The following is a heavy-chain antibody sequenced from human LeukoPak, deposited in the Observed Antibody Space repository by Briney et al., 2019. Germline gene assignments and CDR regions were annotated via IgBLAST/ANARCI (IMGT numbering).Heavy chain of an antibody. CDR3: ARTNYYDSSGYFPPGC. CDR2: ISTTSTYI. J-gene: IGHJ4*02. V-gene: IGHV3-21*01. D-gene: IGHD3-22*01. CDR1: GFTFSTYT. Sequence: GGSLRPSCAASGFTFSTYTMNWVRQAPGKGLEWVSSISTTSTYIYYADSLKGRFTISRDNAKNSLYLQMNSLRAEDTAVYYCARTNYYDSSGYFPPGCWGQGTLVTVSS.